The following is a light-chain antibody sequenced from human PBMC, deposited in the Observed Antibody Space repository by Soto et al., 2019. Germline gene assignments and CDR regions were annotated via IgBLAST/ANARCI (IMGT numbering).Light chain of an antibody. CDR3: QQYNNWPRT. CDR1: QSVSGN. V-gene: IGKV3-15*01. J-gene: IGKJ1*01. CDR2: GAS. Sequence: EIVMTQSPATLSVSPGERATLSCSASQSVSGNLAWYQQKPGQAPRRLIYGASTRSTGSPARFSGSGSGTEFTLTISSLQSEDVAVSYCQQYNNWPRTFGQGTKVEIK.